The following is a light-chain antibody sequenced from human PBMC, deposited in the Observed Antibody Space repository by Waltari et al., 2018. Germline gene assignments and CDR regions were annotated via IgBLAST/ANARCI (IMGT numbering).Light chain of an antibody. J-gene: IGKJ1*01. CDR3: QHYLRLPAT. CDR2: GAS. V-gene: IGKV3-20*01. Sequence: EIVLTQSPGTLSLSPGERATLSCRASQSVTRTLAWYKQKPGQAPRLLIYGASNRATGIPDRFSGSGSGTDFSLTISRLEPEDFAVYYCQHYLRLPATFGQGTKVEIK. CDR1: QSVTRT.